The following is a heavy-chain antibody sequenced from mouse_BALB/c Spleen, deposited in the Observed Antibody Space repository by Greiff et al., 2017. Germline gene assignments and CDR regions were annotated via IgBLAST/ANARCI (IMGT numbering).Heavy chain of an antibody. CDR2: ISSGSSTI. Sequence: EVQLVESGGGLVQPGGSRKLSCAASGFTFSSFGMHWVRQAPEKGLEWVAYISSGSSTIYYADTVKGRFTISRDNPKNTLFLQMTSLRSEDTAMYYCARSGGYDERVVYYFDYWGQGTTLTVSS. V-gene: IGHV5-17*02. CDR3: ARSGGYDERVVYYFDY. J-gene: IGHJ2*01. D-gene: IGHD2-2*01. CDR1: GFTFSSFG.